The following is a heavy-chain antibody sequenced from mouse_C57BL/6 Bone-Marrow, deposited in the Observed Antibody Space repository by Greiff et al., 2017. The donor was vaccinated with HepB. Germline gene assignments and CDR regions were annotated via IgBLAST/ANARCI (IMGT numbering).Heavy chain of an antibody. Sequence: EVQLQESGPGLVKPSQSLSLTCSVTGYSITSGYYWNWIRQFPGNKLEWMGYISYDGGNNYNPSLKNRISITRDTSKNQFFLKLNSLTTEDTATYYCARVRQLRPGRAYWGQGTLVTVSA. CDR1: GYSITSGYY. J-gene: IGHJ3*01. V-gene: IGHV3-6*01. D-gene: IGHD3-2*02. CDR2: ISYDGGN. CDR3: ARVRQLRPGRAY.